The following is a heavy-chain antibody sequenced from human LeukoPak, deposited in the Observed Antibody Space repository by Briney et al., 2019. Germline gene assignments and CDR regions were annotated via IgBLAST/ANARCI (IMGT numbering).Heavy chain of an antibody. CDR2: VTNSGST. V-gene: IGHV4-59*01. CDR1: GVSISTYS. CDR3: TLSAGRSSSFDH. J-gene: IGHJ4*02. Sequence: SETLSLTCTASGVSISTYSCTWIRQPPGKGLEWIGYVTNSGSTNYNPSLMSRVTISVDTTKHLSSLKLNSVTPADTAGDYSTLSAGRSSSFDHWGQGTLVTVSS. D-gene: IGHD6-13*01.